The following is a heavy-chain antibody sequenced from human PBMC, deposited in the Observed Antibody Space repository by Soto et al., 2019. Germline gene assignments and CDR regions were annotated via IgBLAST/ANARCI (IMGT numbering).Heavy chain of an antibody. CDR1: GFTVSSNY. CDR2: IYSGGST. J-gene: IGHJ6*02. CDR3: ARDSGGDYYYYGMDV. V-gene: IGHV3-53*02. D-gene: IGHD4-17*01. Sequence: EVQLVETGGGLIQPGGSLRLSCAASGFTVSSNYMSWVRQAPGKGLEWVSVIYSGGSTYYADSVKGRFTIYRDNSKNTLYLQMNSLRAEDTAVYYCARDSGGDYYYYGMDVWGQGTTVTVSS.